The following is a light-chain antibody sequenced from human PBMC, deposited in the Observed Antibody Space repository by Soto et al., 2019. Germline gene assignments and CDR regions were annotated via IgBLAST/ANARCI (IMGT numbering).Light chain of an antibody. V-gene: IGLV6-57*01. CDR3: QSSDSSNVYV. CDR2: EDN. Sequence: NFMLTQPHSVSESPGKTVTISCTRSSGTIASNSVQWYQQRPGSSPTTVIYEDNQRPSGVPDRFSGSIDSSSNSASLTISGLKTEDEADYYCQSSDSSNVYVFGTGTKLTVL. CDR1: SGTIASNS. J-gene: IGLJ1*01.